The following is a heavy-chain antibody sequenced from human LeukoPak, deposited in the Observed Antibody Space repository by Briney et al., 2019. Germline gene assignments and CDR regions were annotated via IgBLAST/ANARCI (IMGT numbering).Heavy chain of an antibody. CDR2: IYASGNT. V-gene: IGHV4-4*07. CDR1: GDSMSRYY. CDR3: ASTIAVDVYFAY. Sequence: PSETLSLTCTVSGDSMSRYYWSWIRQSAGKGLEWIGRIYASGNTKYNPSLKSRATVSIDTSKRQFSLRMTSATAADTAVYYCASTIAVDVYFAYWAREPWSPSPQ. D-gene: IGHD3-10*01. J-gene: IGHJ4*02.